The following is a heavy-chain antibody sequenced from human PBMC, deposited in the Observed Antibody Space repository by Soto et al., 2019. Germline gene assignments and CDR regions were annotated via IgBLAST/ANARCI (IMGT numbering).Heavy chain of an antibody. D-gene: IGHD5-18*01. CDR3: AKERYSYGSVYYGLDV. CDR2: MSHEESQV. Sequence: PGGSLRLSCVGSGFTLSIYGMHWVRQAPGKGLEWVAVMSHEESQVSYTDSVKGRFTISRDHSKNTLYLQMNGLRGEDTAVYYCAKERYSYGSVYYGLDVWGQGTTVTVSS. J-gene: IGHJ6*02. V-gene: IGHV3-30*18. CDR1: GFTLSIYG.